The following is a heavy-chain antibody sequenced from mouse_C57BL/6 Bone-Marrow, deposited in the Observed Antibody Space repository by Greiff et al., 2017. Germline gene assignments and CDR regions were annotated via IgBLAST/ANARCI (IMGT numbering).Heavy chain of an antibody. Sequence: EVKLVESGGDLVKPGGSLKLSCAASGFTFSSYGMSWVRQTPDKRLEWVATISSGGSYTYYPDSVKGRFTISRDNAKNTLYLQMSSLKSEDTAMYYCARPYYSPFDDWGQGTTLTVSS. CDR3: ARPYYSPFDD. V-gene: IGHV5-6*01. J-gene: IGHJ2*01. CDR1: GFTFSSYG. D-gene: IGHD2-12*01. CDR2: ISSGGSYT.